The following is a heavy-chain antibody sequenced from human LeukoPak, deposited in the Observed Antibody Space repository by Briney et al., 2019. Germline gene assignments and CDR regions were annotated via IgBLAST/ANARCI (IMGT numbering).Heavy chain of an antibody. CDR3: ARGYCGGDCLHTPGYYYYMDV. V-gene: IGHV1-2*02. J-gene: IGHJ6*03. Sequence: ASVKVSCKASGYTFTGYYMHWVRQAPGQGLEWMGWINPNSGGTNYAQKFQGRVTMTRDTSISTAYMELSRLRSDDTAVYYCARGYCGGDCLHTPGYYYYMDVWGKGTTVTISS. CDR1: GYTFTGYY. D-gene: IGHD2-21*02. CDR2: INPNSGGT.